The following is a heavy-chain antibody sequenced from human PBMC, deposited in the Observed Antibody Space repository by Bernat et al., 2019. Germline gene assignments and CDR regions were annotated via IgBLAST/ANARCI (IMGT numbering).Heavy chain of an antibody. V-gene: IGHV4-39*01. D-gene: IGHD5-12*01. Sequence: QLQLQESGPGLVKPSETLSLTCSVSGGPISGGNSCWDWIRQPPGKGLEWIGSIYYVGNTYHNSSLKSRVTISVDTSKSRFSMKLSSVTAADTAVYYCGRRAGGYDFLDYWGQGTRVTVSS. CDR3: GRRAGGYDFLDY. CDR2: IYYVGNT. J-gene: IGHJ4*02. CDR1: GGPISGGNSC.